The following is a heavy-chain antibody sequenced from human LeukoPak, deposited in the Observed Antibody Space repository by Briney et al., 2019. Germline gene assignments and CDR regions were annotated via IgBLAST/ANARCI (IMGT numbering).Heavy chain of an antibody. CDR1: GGSISSSSYY. D-gene: IGHD3-9*01. J-gene: IGHJ4*02. CDR2: IYYSGST. Sequence: SETLSLTCTVSGGSISSSSYYWGWIRQPPGKGLEWIVSIYYSGSTYYNPSLKSRVTISVDTSKNQFSLKLSSVTAADTAVYYCARESRYYDILTGYYIGYFDYWGQGTLVTVSS. CDR3: ARESRYYDILTGYYIGYFDY. V-gene: IGHV4-39*07.